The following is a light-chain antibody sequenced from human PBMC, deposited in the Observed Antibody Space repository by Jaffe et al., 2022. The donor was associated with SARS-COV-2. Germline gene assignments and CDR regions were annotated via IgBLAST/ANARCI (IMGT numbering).Light chain of an antibody. J-gene: IGKJ3*01. CDR2: KAS. V-gene: IGKV1-5*03. Sequence: DIQMTQSPSTLSASVGDRVTITCRTSESTFESLAWYQQKPGRAPKLLIYKASTLQGGVSSRFSGSGYGTEFTLTISSLQPDDFATYYCHHYGDYSPAFGPGTRVEIK. CDR3: HHYGDYSPA. CDR1: ESTFES.